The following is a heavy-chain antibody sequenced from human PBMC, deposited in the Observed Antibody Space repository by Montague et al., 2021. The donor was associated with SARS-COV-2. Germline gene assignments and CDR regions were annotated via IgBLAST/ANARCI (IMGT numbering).Heavy chain of an antibody. CDR2: INYSGST. Sequence: SETLSLTCTVSGGSVSSATYYWSWIRQPPGKGLEWIGYINYSGSTSYNPSLKSRVTISVDKSKNQFSLNVTSVTAADTALYYCARGSGNFRIDNWGLGSLATVSS. D-gene: IGHD5-12*01. CDR1: GGSVSSATYY. V-gene: IGHV4-61*01. CDR3: ARGSGNFRIDN. J-gene: IGHJ4*02.